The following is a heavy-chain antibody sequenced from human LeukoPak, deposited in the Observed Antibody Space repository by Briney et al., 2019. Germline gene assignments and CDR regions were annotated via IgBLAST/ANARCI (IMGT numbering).Heavy chain of an antibody. J-gene: IGHJ4*02. D-gene: IGHD3-10*01. CDR3: ARALPGRITMVRGVIYYFDY. CDR2: INHSGST. Sequence: TSETLSLTRAVYGGSFSGYYWSWIRQPPGKGLEWIGEINHSGSTNYNPSLKSRVTISVDTSKNQFSLKLSSVTAADTAVYYCARALPGRITMVRGVIYYFDYWGQGTLVTVSS. CDR1: GGSFSGYY. V-gene: IGHV4-34*01.